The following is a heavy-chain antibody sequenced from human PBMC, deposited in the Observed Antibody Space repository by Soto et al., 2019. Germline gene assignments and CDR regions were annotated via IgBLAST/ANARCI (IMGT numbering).Heavy chain of an antibody. CDR1: GYSFTSYW. CDR2: IDPSDSYT. V-gene: IGHV5-10-1*01. D-gene: IGHD6-13*01. CDR3: ARHPPQTYSSSWYNYYGMDV. Sequence: PGESLKISCKGSGYSFTSYWISRVRQMPGKGLEWMGRIDPSDSYTNYSPSFQGHVTISADKSISTAYLQWSSLKASDTAMYYCARHPPQTYSSSWYNYYGMDVWGQGTTVTVYS. J-gene: IGHJ6*02.